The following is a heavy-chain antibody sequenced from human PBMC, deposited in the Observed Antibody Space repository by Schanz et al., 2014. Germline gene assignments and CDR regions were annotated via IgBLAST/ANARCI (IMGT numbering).Heavy chain of an antibody. CDR3: ARDRVGASSYFDY. V-gene: IGHV3-23*01. CDR1: GFTFSSYT. CDR2: ISGSGGST. J-gene: IGHJ4*02. Sequence: EVQVLETGEGLVEAGGSLRLSCAASGFTFSSYTMNWVRQAPGKGLEWVSAISGSGGSTVYADSVKGRFTISRDNSNNTVFLQMNSLRAEDTAVYYCARDRVGASSYFDYWGQGTLVTVSS. D-gene: IGHD1-26*01.